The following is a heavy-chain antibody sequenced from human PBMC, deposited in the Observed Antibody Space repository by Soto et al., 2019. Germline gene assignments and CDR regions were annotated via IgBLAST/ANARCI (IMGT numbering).Heavy chain of an antibody. CDR1: GGSISSYY. J-gene: IGHJ3*02. CDR3: ARDPRGYSYTDAFDI. V-gene: IGHV4-59*01. D-gene: IGHD5-18*01. CDR2: IYYSGST. Sequence: PSETLSLTCTVSGGSISSYYWSWIRQPPGKGLEWIGYIYYSGSTNYNPSLKSRVTISVDTSKNQFSLKLSSVTAADTAVYYCARDPRGYSYTDAFDIWGQGTMVTVSS.